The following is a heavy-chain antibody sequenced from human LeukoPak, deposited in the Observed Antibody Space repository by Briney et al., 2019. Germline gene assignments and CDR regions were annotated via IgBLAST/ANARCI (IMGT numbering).Heavy chain of an antibody. CDR2: INPNSGGT. D-gene: IGHD6-19*01. Sequence: ASVKVSCKASGYTFTGSYMHWVPQAPGQGLEWMGWINPNSGGTKYAQRFQGRVTLTKDTSINTAYMELSRLTSDDTAVYYCARASGWYSSGYWGQGTLVTVSS. CDR1: GYTFTGSY. J-gene: IGHJ4*02. V-gene: IGHV1-2*02. CDR3: ARASGWYSSGY.